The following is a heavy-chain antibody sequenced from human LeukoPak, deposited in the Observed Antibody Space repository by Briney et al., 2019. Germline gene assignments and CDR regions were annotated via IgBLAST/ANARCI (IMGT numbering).Heavy chain of an antibody. CDR3: ARELRGEYCSSTSCYGGYYYYYMDV. D-gene: IGHD2-2*01. J-gene: IGHJ6*03. CDR2: IDTSGST. V-gene: IGHV4-61*02. Sequence: PSETLSLTCTVSGGSISSGSYYCSWIRQPAGKGLEWIGRIDTSGSTNYNPSLKSRVTISVDTSKNQFSLKLSSVTAADTAVYYCARELRGEYCSSTSCYGGYYYYYMDVWGKGTTVTVSS. CDR1: GGSISSGSYY.